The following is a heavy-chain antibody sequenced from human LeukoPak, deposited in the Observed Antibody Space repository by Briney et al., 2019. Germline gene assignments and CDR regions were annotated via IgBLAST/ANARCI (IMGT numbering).Heavy chain of an antibody. V-gene: IGHV4-59*01. J-gene: IGHJ4*02. CDR1: GGSLSSYY. CDR2: IYYGGNT. Sequence: PSETLSLTCTVSGGSLSSYYWCWIRQPPGKGLEWIRYIYYGGNTNYNPSLKSRVTISVDTSKNQFSLKLSSVTAADTAVFYCARSWGSSSGIDNWGQETLVTVSS. CDR3: ARSWGSSSGIDN. D-gene: IGHD6-13*01.